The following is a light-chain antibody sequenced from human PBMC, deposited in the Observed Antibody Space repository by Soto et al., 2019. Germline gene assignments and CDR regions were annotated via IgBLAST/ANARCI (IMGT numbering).Light chain of an antibody. V-gene: IGLV2-14*01. J-gene: IGLJ3*02. Sequence: QSALTQPASVSGSPGQSIAISCSGTSSDVGNNNHVCWYQQNPGKAPKLMIFEVRNRPSGVSDRFSCSKSGNTASLTISGVQDGDEADYYCSSYTSSNTWVFGGGTKVTVL. CDR2: EVR. CDR1: SSDVGNNNH. CDR3: SSYTSSNTWV.